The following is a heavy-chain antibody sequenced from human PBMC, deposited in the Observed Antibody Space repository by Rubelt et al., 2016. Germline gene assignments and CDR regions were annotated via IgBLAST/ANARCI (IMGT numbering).Heavy chain of an antibody. CDR2: IIPIFVTA. CDR3: ARGGSYHNTKYLDY. CDR1: GGTFSSYA. V-gene: IGHV1-69*01. D-gene: IGHD1-26*01. Sequence: QVQLVQSGAEVKKPGSSVKVSCKASGGTFSSYAISWVRQAPGQGLEWMGGIIPIFVTANYAQKFQGRVTITADESTSTGYMGLSSLRSEDTAVYYCARGGSYHNTKYLDYWGQGTLVTVSS. J-gene: IGHJ4*02.